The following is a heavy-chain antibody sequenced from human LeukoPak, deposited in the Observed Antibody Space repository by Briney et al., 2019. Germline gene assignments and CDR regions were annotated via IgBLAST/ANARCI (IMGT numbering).Heavy chain of an antibody. D-gene: IGHD6-6*01. V-gene: IGHV1-69*13. CDR2: IIPIFGTA. CDR3: AREDSSSSLVDY. Sequence: ASVKVSCKASGYTFTSYYIHWVRQAPGQGLEWMGGIIPIFGTANYAQKFQGRVTITADESTSTAYMELSSLRSEDTAVYYCAREDSSSSLVDYWGQGTLVTVSS. J-gene: IGHJ4*02. CDR1: GYTFTSYY.